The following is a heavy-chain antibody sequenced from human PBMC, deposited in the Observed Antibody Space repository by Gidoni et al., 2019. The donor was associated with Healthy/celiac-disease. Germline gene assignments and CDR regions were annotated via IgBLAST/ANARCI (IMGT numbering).Heavy chain of an antibody. J-gene: IGHJ4*02. CDR2: IYYSGST. V-gene: IGHV4-59*01. CDR1: GGSISSYY. Sequence: QVQLQESGPGLVKPSETLSLTCTVSGGSISSYYWSWIRQPPGKGLEWIGYIYYSGSTNYNPSLKSRVTISVDTSKNQFSLKLSSVTAADTAVYYCARETRRYYFDYWGQGTLVTVSS. CDR3: ARETRRYYFDY. D-gene: IGHD6-25*01.